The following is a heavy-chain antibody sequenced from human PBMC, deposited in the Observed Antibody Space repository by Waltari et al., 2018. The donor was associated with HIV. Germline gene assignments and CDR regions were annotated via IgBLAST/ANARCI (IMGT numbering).Heavy chain of an antibody. Sequence: EVQLVASGGGVVRPGGSLRLSSLASGFNFDDYGMSWVRQVPGKGLEWSACIKWNGVSEGYADSVKGRFSISRDNAKNSLYLQMNSLRAEDKALYYCARDYGSGSYYNYWGQGTLVTVSS. CDR2: IKWNGVSE. J-gene: IGHJ4*02. CDR1: GFNFDDYG. CDR3: ARDYGSGSYYNY. D-gene: IGHD3-10*01. V-gene: IGHV3-20*04.